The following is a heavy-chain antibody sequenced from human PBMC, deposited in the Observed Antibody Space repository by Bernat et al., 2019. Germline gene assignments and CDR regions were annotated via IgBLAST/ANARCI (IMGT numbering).Heavy chain of an antibody. CDR2: IITIFGTA. Sequence: QVQLVQSGAEVKKPGSSVKVSCKASGGTFSSYAISWVRQAPGQGLEWMGGIITIFGTANYAQKFQGRVTITADESTSTAYMKLSSLRSEDTAVYYCARDRCVTMIQGVMRGWFDPWGQGTLVTVSS. CDR1: GGTFSSYA. CDR3: ARDRCVTMIQGVMRGWFDP. J-gene: IGHJ5*02. V-gene: IGHV1-69*01. D-gene: IGHD3-10*01.